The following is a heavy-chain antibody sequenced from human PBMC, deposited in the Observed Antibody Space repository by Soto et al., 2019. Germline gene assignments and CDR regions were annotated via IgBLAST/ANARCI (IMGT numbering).Heavy chain of an antibody. Sequence: PGGSLRLSCSASGFTFSSYAMHWVRQAPGKGLEWVSHINADGSTTVYADSVKGRFTISRDNARNTLYLQMNSLRAEDTAVYYCARDRGNPDSFNIWGQGTMVTVSS. CDR1: GFTFSSYA. J-gene: IGHJ3*02. V-gene: IGHV3-74*01. D-gene: IGHD3-10*01. CDR3: ARDRGNPDSFNI. CDR2: INADGSTT.